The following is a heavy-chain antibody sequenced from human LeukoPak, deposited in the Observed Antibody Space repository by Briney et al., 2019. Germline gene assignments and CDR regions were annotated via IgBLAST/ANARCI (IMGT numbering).Heavy chain of an antibody. D-gene: IGHD2-15*01. Sequence: GGSLRLSCAASGFTFSSYSMNWVRQAPGKGLEWVSSISSSSSYIYYADSVKGRFTISRDNAKNSLYLQMNSLRAEDTAVYYCAKDHGYCSGGSCSGTDYWGQGTLVTVSS. J-gene: IGHJ4*02. CDR1: GFTFSSYS. CDR3: AKDHGYCSGGSCSGTDY. V-gene: IGHV3-21*04. CDR2: ISSSSSYI.